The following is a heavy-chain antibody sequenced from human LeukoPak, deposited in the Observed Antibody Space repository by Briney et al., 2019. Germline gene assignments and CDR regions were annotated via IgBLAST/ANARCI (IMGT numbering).Heavy chain of an antibody. CDR2: IYPGDSDT. J-gene: IGHJ4*02. CDR3: ATVSEGSYSGVGRADY. V-gene: IGHV5-51*01. D-gene: IGHD1-26*01. Sequence: GESLKISCKGSGYIFTTYWIGWVRQMPGKGLEWMGIIYPGDSDTRYSPSFQGQVTISADKSISTAYLQWSSLKASDTAMYYCATVSEGSYSGVGRADYWGQGTLVTVSS. CDR1: GYIFTTYW.